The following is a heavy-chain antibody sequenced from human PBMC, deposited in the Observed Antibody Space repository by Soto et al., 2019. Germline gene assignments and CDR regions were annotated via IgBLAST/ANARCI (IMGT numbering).Heavy chain of an antibody. Sequence: QVQLVQSGTEVKEPGSSVKVSCKASGGSFSTSSFVWVRQGPGQGLEWMGGNIPIFSRTNLAQKFQGRVTFSADESTRTTYMELRSLTSEDTAIYYCARDVVRSTAGDSWGQGTLVTVSS. CDR1: GGSFSTSS. J-gene: IGHJ4*02. CDR3: ARDVVRSTAGDS. V-gene: IGHV1-69*01. CDR2: NIPIFSRT. D-gene: IGHD2-21*01.